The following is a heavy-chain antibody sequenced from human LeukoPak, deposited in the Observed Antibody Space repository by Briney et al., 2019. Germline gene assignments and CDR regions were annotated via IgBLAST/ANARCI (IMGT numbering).Heavy chain of an antibody. V-gene: IGHV1-18*04. CDR2: ISAYNGNT. J-gene: IGHJ4*02. CDR3: NRVAAAGHFEY. CDR1: GYTFTSYG. Sequence: ASVKVSCKASGYTFTSYGIIWVRQAPGQGLEWVGWISAYNGNTNYAQKLQGRVTMTTDTSTNTAYMELRSLESDDTAVYYCNRVAAAGHFEYWGQGTLVTVSS. D-gene: IGHD6-13*01.